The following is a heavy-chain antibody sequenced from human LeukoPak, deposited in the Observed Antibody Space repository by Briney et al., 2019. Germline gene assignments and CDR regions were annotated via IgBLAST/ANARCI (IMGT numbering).Heavy chain of an antibody. CDR3: ARDQDYGDRNWFDP. Sequence: SETLSLTCTVSGGSISSSSYYWGWIRQPPGKGLEWIGSIYYSGSTYYNPSLKSRVTISVDTSKNQFSLKLSSVTAADTAVYYCARDQDYGDRNWFDPWGQGTLVTVSS. J-gene: IGHJ5*02. CDR1: GGSISSSSYY. D-gene: IGHD4-17*01. CDR2: IYYSGST. V-gene: IGHV4-39*07.